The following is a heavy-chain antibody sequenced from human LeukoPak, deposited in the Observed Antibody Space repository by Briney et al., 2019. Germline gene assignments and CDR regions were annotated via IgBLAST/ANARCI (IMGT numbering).Heavy chain of an antibody. Sequence: PGRSLRLSCAASGFTFDDYAMHWVRQAPGKGLEWVANMNQDGSEKGYVESVKGRFTISRDNAKNSLYLQMNSLRAEDTAVYYCARMAKYDFWKDYYMDVWGKGTTVTVSS. J-gene: IGHJ6*03. D-gene: IGHD3-3*01. CDR2: MNQDGSEK. CDR3: ARMAKYDFWKDYYMDV. V-gene: IGHV3-7*01. CDR1: GFTFDDYA.